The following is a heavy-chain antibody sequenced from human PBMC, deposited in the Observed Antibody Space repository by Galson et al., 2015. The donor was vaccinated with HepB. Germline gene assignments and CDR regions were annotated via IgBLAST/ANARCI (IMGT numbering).Heavy chain of an antibody. V-gene: IGHV4-30-4*01. CDR1: GGSISSGDYY. D-gene: IGHD3-10*01. Sequence: TLSLTCTVSGGSISSGDYYWSWIRQPPGKGLEWIGYIYYSGSTYYNPSLKSRVTISVDTSKNQFSLKLSSVTAADTAVYYCAYPTSGSYAFDIWGQGTMVTVSS. CDR2: IYYSGST. CDR3: AYPTSGSYAFDI. J-gene: IGHJ3*02.